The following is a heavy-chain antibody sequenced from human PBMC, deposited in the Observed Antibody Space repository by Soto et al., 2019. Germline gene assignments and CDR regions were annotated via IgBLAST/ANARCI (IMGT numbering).Heavy chain of an antibody. J-gene: IGHJ6*02. CDR1: GFPFSSYA. CDR2: ISGSGGST. V-gene: IGHV3-23*01. Sequence: PGGSLRLSCAASGFPFSSYAMSWVRQAPGKGLEWVSAISGSGGSTYYADSVKGRFTISRDNSKNTLYLQMNSLRAEDTAVYYCAKDLKTSSSWYYQSLDVWGQGTTVTVSS. CDR3: AKDLKTSSSWYYQSLDV. D-gene: IGHD6-13*01.